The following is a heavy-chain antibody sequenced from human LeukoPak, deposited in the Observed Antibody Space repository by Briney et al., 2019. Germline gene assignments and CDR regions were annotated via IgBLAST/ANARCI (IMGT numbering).Heavy chain of an antibody. Sequence: SETLSLTCTVSGGSISSGDYYWSWIRQPPGKGLEWIGYIYYSGSTYYNPSLKSRVTISVDTSKNQFSLKLSSVTAADTAVYYCARNRGGYSYGYKAYYFDYWGQGTLVTVSS. V-gene: IGHV4-30-4*01. CDR1: GGSISSGDYY. J-gene: IGHJ4*02. CDR3: ARNRGGYSYGYKAYYFDY. D-gene: IGHD5-18*01. CDR2: IYYSGST.